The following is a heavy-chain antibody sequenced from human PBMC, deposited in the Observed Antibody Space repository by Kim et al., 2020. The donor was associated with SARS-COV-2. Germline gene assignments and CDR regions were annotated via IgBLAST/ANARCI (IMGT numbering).Heavy chain of an antibody. D-gene: IGHD3-22*01. Sequence: DSGKGRLTISRDNSKNTLYRQMNSLRAEDTAVYYCAKDNSMIVVGGWFDPWGQRTLVTVSS. J-gene: IGHJ5*02. CDR3: AKDNSMIVVGGWFDP. V-gene: IGHV3-30*02.